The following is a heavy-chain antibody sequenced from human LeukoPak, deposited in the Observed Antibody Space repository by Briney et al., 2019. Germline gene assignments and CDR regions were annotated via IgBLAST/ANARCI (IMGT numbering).Heavy chain of an antibody. D-gene: IGHD1-26*01. J-gene: IGHJ3*02. Sequence: SVKVSCKASGGTFTSYAISWVRQAPGQWLEWMGRIIPILGIANYAQKFQGRVTITADKSTSTAYMELSSLRSEDTAVYYCARDRSVSMGATKEDAFDIWGQETMVTVSS. CDR2: IIPILGIA. CDR3: ARDRSVSMGATKEDAFDI. CDR1: GGTFTSYA. V-gene: IGHV1-69*04.